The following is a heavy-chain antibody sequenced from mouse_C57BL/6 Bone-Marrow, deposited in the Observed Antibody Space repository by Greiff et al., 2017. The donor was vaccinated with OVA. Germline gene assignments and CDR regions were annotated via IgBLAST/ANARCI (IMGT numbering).Heavy chain of an antibody. CDR2: IDPSDSYT. D-gene: IGHD1-1*01. CDR3: ARSGTSGKDY. Sequence: QVQLQQSGAELVMPGASVKLSCKASGYTFTSYWMHWVKQRPGQGLEWIGEIDPSDSYTNYNQKFKGKSTLTVDKSSSTAYMQLSSLTSEDSAVYYCARSGTSGKDYWGQGTTLTVSS. V-gene: IGHV1-69*01. CDR1: GYTFTSYW. J-gene: IGHJ2*01.